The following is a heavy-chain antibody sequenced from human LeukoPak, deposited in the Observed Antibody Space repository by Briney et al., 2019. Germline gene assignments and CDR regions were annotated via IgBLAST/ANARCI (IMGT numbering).Heavy chain of an antibody. CDR2: IYYSGST. J-gene: IGHJ4*02. CDR1: GDSISRGGFS. D-gene: IGHD6-13*01. CDR3: ARDRLGSFYYFDY. Sequence: ASETLSLTCAVSGDSISRGGFSWSWIRQPPGKGLDWIGHIYYSGSTYYSPSLKSRVTISVDTSKNQFSLRLTSVTAADTAVYYCARDRLGSFYYFDYWGQGTLVTVSS. V-gene: IGHV4-30-4*07.